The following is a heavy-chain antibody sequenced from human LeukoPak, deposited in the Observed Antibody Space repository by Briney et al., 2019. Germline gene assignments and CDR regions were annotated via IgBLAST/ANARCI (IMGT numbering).Heavy chain of an antibody. D-gene: IGHD5-12*01. V-gene: IGHV3-23*01. CDR2: INDNGSTR. CDR1: GFTFSNYA. Sequence: PGGSLRLSCGASGFTFSNYAMCWVRQAPGKGLEWVSGINDNGSTRFYAASVKGRFTSSRDNPKNTLYLQMNGLRVEDTAVYYCAKDMQTWPRFPDYWGQGTLVTVSS. J-gene: IGHJ4*02. CDR3: AKDMQTWPRFPDY.